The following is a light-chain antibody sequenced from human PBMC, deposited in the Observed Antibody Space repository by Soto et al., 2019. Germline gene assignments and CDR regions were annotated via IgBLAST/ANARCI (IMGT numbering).Light chain of an antibody. CDR3: QQYYSTPLT. V-gene: IGKV4-1*01. CDR1: QSVLYSSNNKNY. CDR2: WSS. Sequence: DIVMTQSPDSLAVSLGERATINCKSSQSVLYSSNNKNYLAWYQQQPGQPPKLLIYWSSTRESGVPDRFSGSGPGTDFTLTISSLQAEDVALYYCQQYYSTPLTFGGGTKVEIK. J-gene: IGKJ4*01.